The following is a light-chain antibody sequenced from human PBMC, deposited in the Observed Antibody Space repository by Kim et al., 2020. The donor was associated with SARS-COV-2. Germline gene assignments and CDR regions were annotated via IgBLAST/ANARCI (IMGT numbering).Light chain of an antibody. V-gene: IGLV3-27*01. J-gene: IGLJ2*01. Sequence: SVSPGQTARITCSGDVLAKKYARWFQQKPGQAPVLVSYKDSERPSGIPERFSGSSSGTTVTLTISGAQVEDEADYYCYSAADNTLVFGGGTQLTVL. CDR1: VLAKKY. CDR3: YSAADNTLV. CDR2: KDS.